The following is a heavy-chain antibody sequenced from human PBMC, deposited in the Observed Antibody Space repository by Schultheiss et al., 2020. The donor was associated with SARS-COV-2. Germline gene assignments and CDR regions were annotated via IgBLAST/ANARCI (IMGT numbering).Heavy chain of an antibody. D-gene: IGHD5-24*01. J-gene: IGHJ4*02. CDR1: GGSISSGDYY. V-gene: IGHV4-30-4*08. Sequence: SETLSLTCTVSGGSISSGDYYWSWIRQPPGKGLEWIGYIYYSGSTYYNPSLKSRVTISVDTSKNQFSLNLSSVTAADTAVYYCARGLLWVDGYNSYLIDYWGQGTLVTVSS. CDR2: IYYSGST. CDR3: ARGLLWVDGYNSYLIDY.